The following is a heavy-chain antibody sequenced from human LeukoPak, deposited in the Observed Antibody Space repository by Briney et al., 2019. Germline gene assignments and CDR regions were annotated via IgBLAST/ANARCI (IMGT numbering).Heavy chain of an antibody. V-gene: IGHV3-33*01. CDR1: GFTSSSYG. Sequence: GGSLRLSCAASGFTSSSYGMHWVRQAPGKGLEWVAVIWYDGSNKYYADSVKGRFTISRDNSKNTLCLQMNSLRAEDTAVYYCARDLRGYGMDVWGQGTTVTVSS. CDR3: ARDLRGYGMDV. CDR2: IWYDGSNK. J-gene: IGHJ6*02. D-gene: IGHD3-10*01.